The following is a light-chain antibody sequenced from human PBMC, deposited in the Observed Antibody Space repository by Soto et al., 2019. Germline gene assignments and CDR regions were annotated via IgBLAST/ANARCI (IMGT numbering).Light chain of an antibody. CDR3: QQRHRWPIT. CDR2: DAY. J-gene: IGKJ5*01. CDR1: QSFRGL. V-gene: IGKV3-11*01. Sequence: EVVLTQSPVTLSLSPGERATLSCRASQSFRGLLAWYQQKPGQAPRLLIYDAYNRATGIPPRFRGSGSGTDFTLTISSLEPKDSEVYDCQQRHRWPITFGQGTRREIK.